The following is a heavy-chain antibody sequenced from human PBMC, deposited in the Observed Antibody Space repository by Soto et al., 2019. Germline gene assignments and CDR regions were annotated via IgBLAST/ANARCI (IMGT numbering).Heavy chain of an antibody. CDR3: ARKVLLCDF. CDR1: GYNFTDFS. J-gene: IGHJ4*02. Sequence: QIQLVQSGPEVTKPGASVKVSCKTSGYNFTDFSITWVRQAPGQGLEWMGWVSPHYGNTKYTEKFQDRVTMTADTSTNTVYLELRTLTSDDTAIYYCARKVLLCDFWGQGTLVTVSS. CDR2: VSPHYGNT. V-gene: IGHV1-18*01. D-gene: IGHD3-10*01.